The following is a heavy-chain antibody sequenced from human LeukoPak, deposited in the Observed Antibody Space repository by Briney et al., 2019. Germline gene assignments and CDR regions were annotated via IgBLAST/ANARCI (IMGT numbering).Heavy chain of an antibody. CDR3: ARQGVVAVAGPNDY. CDR1: GYTFTSYG. CDR2: ISAYNGNT. Sequence: ASVKVSCTASGYTFTSYGISWVRQAPGQGLEWMGWISAYNGNTNYAQKLQGRVTMTTDTSASTAYMELRSLRSDDTAVYYCARQGVVAVAGPNDYWGQGTLVTVSS. D-gene: IGHD6-19*01. J-gene: IGHJ4*02. V-gene: IGHV1-18*01.